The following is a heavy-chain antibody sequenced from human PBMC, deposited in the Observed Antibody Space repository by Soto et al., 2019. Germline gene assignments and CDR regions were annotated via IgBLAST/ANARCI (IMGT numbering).Heavy chain of an antibody. CDR3: VRSNRHFSSSGWGGGFDY. D-gene: IGHD6-6*01. V-gene: IGHV3-33*01. CDR1: GFTFSDSG. J-gene: IGHJ4*02. CDR2: IWSDGSDK. Sequence: QVQLVESGGGVVQPGGSLRLSCATSGFTFSDSGMHWVRQAPGKGLEWVAVIWSDGSDKSYADSVEGRFTISRDNSKKPLYPQKNSLTGEDTAVYYCVRSNRHFSSSGWGGGFDYWGQGTLVTVSS.